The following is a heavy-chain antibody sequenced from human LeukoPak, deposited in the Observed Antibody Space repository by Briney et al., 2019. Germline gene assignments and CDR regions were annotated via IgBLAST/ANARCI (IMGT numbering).Heavy chain of an antibody. CDR3: AKVWELLALDY. V-gene: IGHV3-20*04. Sequence: SGGSLRLSCAASGFTFDDYGMSWVRQAPGKGLEWVSGINWNGGSTGYADSVKGRFTISRDNSKNTLYLQMNSLRAEDTAVYYCAKVWELLALDYWGQGTLVTVSS. J-gene: IGHJ4*02. CDR1: GFTFDDYG. D-gene: IGHD1-26*01. CDR2: INWNGGST.